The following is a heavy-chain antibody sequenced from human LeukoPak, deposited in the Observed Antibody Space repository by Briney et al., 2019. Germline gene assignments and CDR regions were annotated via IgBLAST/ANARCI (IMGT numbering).Heavy chain of an antibody. Sequence: PGGSLRLSCTASGVTLSNYAMHWVRRPPGRGLEWVGVISFDGTNKYYGDSVAGRFSVSRDNSKNTLYLQMNSLSPDDTAMYYCATDYGDYEPIDYWGQGTLVTVSS. CDR3: ATDYGDYEPIDY. J-gene: IGHJ4*02. D-gene: IGHD4-17*01. V-gene: IGHV3-30*04. CDR1: GVTLSNYA. CDR2: ISFDGTNK.